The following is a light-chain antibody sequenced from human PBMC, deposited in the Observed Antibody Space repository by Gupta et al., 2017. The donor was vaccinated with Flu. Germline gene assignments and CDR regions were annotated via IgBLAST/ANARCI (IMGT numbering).Light chain of an antibody. J-gene: IGKJ3*01. CDR2: GAS. Sequence: EIVMTQSPATLSVSPGERATLSCRASQSVSSNLAWYQQKPGQAPRLLIYGASTRATGIPDRFSGCGSVREFTLTSSSRQSEDFAVYYGQQDNSPITFGHGTKVDIK. V-gene: IGKV3-15*01. CDR3: QQDNSPIT. CDR1: QSVSSN.